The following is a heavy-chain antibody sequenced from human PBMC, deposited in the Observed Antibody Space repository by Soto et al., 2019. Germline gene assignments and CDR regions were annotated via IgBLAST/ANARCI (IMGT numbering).Heavy chain of an antibody. CDR2: IYYSGST. D-gene: IGHD1-1*01. CDR1: GGSISSGDYY. Sequence: QVQLQESGPGLVKPSQTLSLTCTVSGGSISSGDYYWSWIRQPPGKGLEWIGYIYYSGSTYYNPSLKSRVTISVDTAKNQFSLKLSSVTAADTAVYYCASDGLWTSGYYYGMDVWGQGTTVTVSS. V-gene: IGHV4-30-4*01. J-gene: IGHJ6*02. CDR3: ASDGLWTSGYYYGMDV.